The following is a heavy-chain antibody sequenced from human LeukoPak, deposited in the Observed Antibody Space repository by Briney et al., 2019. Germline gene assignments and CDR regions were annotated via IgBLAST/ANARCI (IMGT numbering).Heavy chain of an antibody. CDR1: GGSVSSSSYY. Sequence: SETLSLTCTVSGGSVSSSSYYWGWIRQPPGKGLEWIGSIFYSGNTYYNPSLESRVTISVDTSKNQFSLQLSSVTAADTAVYYCARSTVTTWVGDFDCWGQGTLVTVSS. J-gene: IGHJ4*02. CDR2: IFYSGNT. CDR3: ARSTVTTWVGDFDC. D-gene: IGHD4-17*01. V-gene: IGHV4-39*01.